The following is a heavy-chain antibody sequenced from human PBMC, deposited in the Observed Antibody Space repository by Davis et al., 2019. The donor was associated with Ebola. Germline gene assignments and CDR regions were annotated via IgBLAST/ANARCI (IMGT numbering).Heavy chain of an antibody. Sequence: PSETLSLTCTVSGGSISSGSYYWSWIRQPAGKGLEWIGHIYTSGSTNYNPSLKSRVTISVDTSKNQFSLKLSSVTAADTAVYYCARGTGVAAAGTLRPKWAAWFDPWGQGTLVTVSS. V-gene: IGHV4-61*09. CDR3: ARGTGVAAAGTLRPKWAAWFDP. CDR2: IYTSGST. D-gene: IGHD6-13*01. CDR1: GGSISSGSYY. J-gene: IGHJ5*02.